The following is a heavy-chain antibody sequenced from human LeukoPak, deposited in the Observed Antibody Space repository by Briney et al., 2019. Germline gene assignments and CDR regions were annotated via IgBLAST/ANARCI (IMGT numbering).Heavy chain of an antibody. V-gene: IGHV3-74*03. Sequence: GGSLRLSCAASGFTFSRYWMHWVRQAPGKGLVWVSRINSDGSATTYADFVKSRFTISGDNAKNTLYLQMNSLRVDDTAMYYCERDYGAWGQGTLVTVSP. CDR3: ERDYGA. J-gene: IGHJ5*02. D-gene: IGHD4/OR15-4a*01. CDR1: GFTFSRYW. CDR2: INSDGSAT.